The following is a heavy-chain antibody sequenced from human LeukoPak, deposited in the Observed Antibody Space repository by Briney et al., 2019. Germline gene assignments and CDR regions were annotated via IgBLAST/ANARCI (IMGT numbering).Heavy chain of an antibody. J-gene: IGHJ4*02. D-gene: IGHD3-3*01. CDR3: ARVSRSWSGYYPYYFDY. V-gene: IGHV4-59*01. CDR2: IYYSGST. CDR1: GGSISSYY. Sequence: SETLSLTCTASGGSISSYYWSWIRQPPGKGLEWIGYIYYSGSTNYNPSLKSRVTISVDTSKNQFSLKLSSVTAADTAVYYCARVSRSWSGYYPYYFDYWGQGTLVTVSS.